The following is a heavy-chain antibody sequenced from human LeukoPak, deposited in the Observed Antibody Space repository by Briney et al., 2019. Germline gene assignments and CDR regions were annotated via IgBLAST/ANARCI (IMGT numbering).Heavy chain of an antibody. CDR2: INHSGST. CDR1: GGSFSGYY. V-gene: IGHV4-34*01. D-gene: IGHD6-6*01. J-gene: IGHJ6*03. Sequence: SETLSLTCAVYGGSFSGYYWSWIRQPPGKGLEWIGEINHSGSTNYNPSLKSRVTISVDTSKNQFSLKLSSVTAADTAVYYCARGSIAARPGRYYYYMDVWGKGTTVTVSS. CDR3: ARGSIAARPGRYYYYMDV.